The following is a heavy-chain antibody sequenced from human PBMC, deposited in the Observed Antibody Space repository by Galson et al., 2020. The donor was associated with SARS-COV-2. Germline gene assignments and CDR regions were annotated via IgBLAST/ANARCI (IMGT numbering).Heavy chain of an antibody. D-gene: IGHD3-22*01. Sequence: GESLKISCEASRYTFTDYYIHWVRQAPGQGLEWMGWINPKSGGTNYAQKFQGRVTMTSDTTISTAYMELSRLSSDDTAVYYCARVGHIGMIVVAFDSWGQGTQVTVSS. J-gene: IGHJ4*02. CDR3: ARVGHIGMIVVAFDS. CDR2: INPKSGGT. V-gene: IGHV1-2*02. CDR1: RYTFTDYY.